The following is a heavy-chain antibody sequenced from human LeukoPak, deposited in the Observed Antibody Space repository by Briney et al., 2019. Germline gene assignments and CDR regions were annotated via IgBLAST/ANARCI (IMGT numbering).Heavy chain of an antibody. CDR3: TKRRGYSFGFDYYYMDV. CDR2: VYSSGTT. J-gene: IGHJ6*03. V-gene: IGHV4-61*02. Sequence: SETLSLTCTVSGGSINSGNYYWSWIRQSAGKGLEWIGRVYSSGTTIYNPSLKSRLSISVDMSKNQFSLSLTSVTAADTAVYYCTKRRGYSFGFDYYYMDVWGKGTTVTISS. D-gene: IGHD5-18*01. CDR1: GGSINSGNYY.